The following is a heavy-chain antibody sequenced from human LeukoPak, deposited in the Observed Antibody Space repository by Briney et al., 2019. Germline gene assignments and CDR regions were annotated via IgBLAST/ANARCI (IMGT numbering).Heavy chain of an antibody. V-gene: IGHV4-59*08. J-gene: IGHJ4*02. D-gene: IGHD2-2*01. CDR1: GGSISSYY. CDR3: ARHRCCSSTSGFDY. Sequence: SETLSLTCTYSGGSISSYYWRWIRQPPGKGLEWIGYIYYSGSTNYNPSLKSRVTISVDTSKNQFSLKLSSVTAADTAVYYCARHRCCSSTSGFDYWGQGTLVTVSS. CDR2: IYYSGST.